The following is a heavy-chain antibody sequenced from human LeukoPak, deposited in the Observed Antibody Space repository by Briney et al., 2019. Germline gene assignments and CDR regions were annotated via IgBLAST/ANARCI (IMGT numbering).Heavy chain of an antibody. CDR1: GFPLSSHW. Sequence: GGSLRLSCAAPGFPLSSHWMTRVPQPPGKGLEWVANIKQDGSEKNYVDSVKGRFTISRDNAKNSLYLQMNSLRAEDTAVYYCRAAADAFDIWGQGTMVTVSS. CDR3: RAAADAFDI. D-gene: IGHD6-13*01. J-gene: IGHJ3*02. CDR2: IKQDGSEK. V-gene: IGHV3-7*03.